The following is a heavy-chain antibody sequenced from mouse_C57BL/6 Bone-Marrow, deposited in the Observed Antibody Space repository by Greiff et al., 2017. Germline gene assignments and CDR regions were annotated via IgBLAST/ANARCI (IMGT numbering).Heavy chain of an antibody. CDR3: TTIYSNYGYYFDY. D-gene: IGHD2-5*01. Sequence: DVQLQESGAELVRPGASVKLSCTASGFNIKDDYMHWVKQRPEQGLEWIGWIDPENGDTEYASKFQGKATITADTSSNTAYLQLSSLTSEDTAVYYCTTIYSNYGYYFDYWGQGTTLTVSS. CDR1: GFNIKDDY. V-gene: IGHV14-4*01. J-gene: IGHJ2*01. CDR2: IDPENGDT.